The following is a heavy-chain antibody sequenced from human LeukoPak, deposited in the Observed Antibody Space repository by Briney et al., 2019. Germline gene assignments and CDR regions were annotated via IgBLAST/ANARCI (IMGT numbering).Heavy chain of an antibody. D-gene: IGHD6-6*01. J-gene: IGHJ3*02. CDR1: GFPVSSNY. V-gene: IGHV3-11*04. CDR2: ISSSGNTI. Sequence: GGSLRLSCAASGFPVSSNYMSWVSQAPGKGLEWVSYISSSGNTISYADSVKGRFTISRDNAKNSLYLQVISLRAEDTAVYYCARGPSIAARYDAFDIWGQGTMVTVSS. CDR3: ARGPSIAARYDAFDI.